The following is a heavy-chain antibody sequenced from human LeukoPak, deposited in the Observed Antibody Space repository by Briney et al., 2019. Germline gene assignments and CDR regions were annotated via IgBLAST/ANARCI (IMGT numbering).Heavy chain of an antibody. CDR3: ASSLYYYGSEKPFDY. CDR1: GYTFTGYY. V-gene: IGHV1-46*01. D-gene: IGHD3-10*01. Sequence: ASVKVSCKASGYTFTGYYMHWVRQAPGQGLEWMGIINPSGGSTSYAQKFQGRVTMTRDTSTSTVYMELSSLRSEDTAVYYCASSLYYYGSEKPFDYWGQGTLVTVSS. CDR2: INPSGGST. J-gene: IGHJ4*02.